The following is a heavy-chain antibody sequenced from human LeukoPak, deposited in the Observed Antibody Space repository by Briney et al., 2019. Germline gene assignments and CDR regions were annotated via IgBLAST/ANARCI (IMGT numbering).Heavy chain of an antibody. V-gene: IGHV7-4-1*02. CDR1: GYTFTSYA. D-gene: IGHD5-18*01. CDR2: INTNTGNP. J-gene: IGHJ5*02. CDR3: ASSDVDTAMVLFDP. Sequence: ASVKVSCKASGYTFTSYAMNWVRQAPGQGLEWMGWINTNTGNPTYAQGFTGRFVFSLDTSVSTAYLQISSLKAEGTAVYYCASSDVDTAMVLFDPWGQGTLVTVSS.